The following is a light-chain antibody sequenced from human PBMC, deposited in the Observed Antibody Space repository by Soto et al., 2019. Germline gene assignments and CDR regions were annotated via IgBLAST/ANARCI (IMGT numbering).Light chain of an antibody. J-gene: IGKJ5*01. V-gene: IGKV1-27*01. Sequence: DIQMTQSPSSLSASVGDRVTITCRASQDISNYLAWYQQKPGKVPKLLIYAASTLQSGVPSRFSGSGSGTDLTLTISSLQPEDVATYYCQKYNSALITFGQGTRLEIK. CDR1: QDISNY. CDR2: AAS. CDR3: QKYNSALIT.